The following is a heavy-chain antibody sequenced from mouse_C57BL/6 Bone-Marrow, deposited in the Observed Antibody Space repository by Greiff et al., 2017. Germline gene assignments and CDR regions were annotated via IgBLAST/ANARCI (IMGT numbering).Heavy chain of an antibody. J-gene: IGHJ1*03. CDR1: GYSFTGYY. V-gene: IGHV1-42*01. D-gene: IGHD1-1*01. CDR3: AREYGSSSSYWYFDV. CDR2: INPSTGGT. Sequence: VQLQESGPELVKPGASVKISCKASGYSFTGYYMNWVKQSPEKSLEWIGEINPSTGGTTYNQKFKAKATLTVDKSSSTAYIQLKSLTSEDSAVYYCAREYGSSSSYWYFDVWGTGTTVTVSS.